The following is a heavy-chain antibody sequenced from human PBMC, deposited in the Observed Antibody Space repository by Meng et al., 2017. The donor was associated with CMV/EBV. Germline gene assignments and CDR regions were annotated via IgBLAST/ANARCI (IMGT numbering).Heavy chain of an antibody. J-gene: IGHJ6*02. D-gene: IGHD6-6*01. Sequence: SETLSLTCTVSGGSISSYYWSWIRQPPGKGLEWIGYIYYSGSTNYNPSLKSRVTISVDTSKNQFSLKLSSVTAADTAVYYCARDHYSSWYSYYGMDVWGQGTTVTVSS. V-gene: IGHV4-59*01. CDR2: IYYSGST. CDR1: GGSISSYY. CDR3: ARDHYSSWYSYYGMDV.